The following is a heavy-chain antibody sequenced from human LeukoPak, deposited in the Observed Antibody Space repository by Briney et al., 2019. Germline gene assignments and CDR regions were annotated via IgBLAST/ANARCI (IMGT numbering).Heavy chain of an antibody. Sequence: SETLSLTCAVSGDSISSYYWSWIRQPPGKGLEWIGYFHYSGSTNYSPSLKSRVTISIDTSKNQFSLKVSSVTAADTAVYYCARGSSWSYYFDYWGQGTLVAVSS. CDR2: FHYSGST. CDR1: GDSISSYY. CDR3: ARGSSWSYYFDY. V-gene: IGHV4-59*01. D-gene: IGHD6-13*01. J-gene: IGHJ4*02.